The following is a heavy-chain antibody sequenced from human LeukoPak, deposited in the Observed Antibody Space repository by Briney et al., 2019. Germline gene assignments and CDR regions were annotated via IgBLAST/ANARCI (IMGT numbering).Heavy chain of an antibody. CDR1: GYTFTSYY. V-gene: IGHV1-46*01. CDR3: ARDLSRIVGGRDYYYYYYMDV. CDR2: INPIVGST. D-gene: IGHD1-26*01. J-gene: IGHJ6*03. Sequence: ASVKVSCKASGYTFTSYYMHWVRQAPGQGLEWMGIINPIVGSTSYAQKFQGRVTMTRDMSTSTVYMELSSLRSEDTAVYYCARDLSRIVGGRDYYYYYYMDVWGKGTTVTISS.